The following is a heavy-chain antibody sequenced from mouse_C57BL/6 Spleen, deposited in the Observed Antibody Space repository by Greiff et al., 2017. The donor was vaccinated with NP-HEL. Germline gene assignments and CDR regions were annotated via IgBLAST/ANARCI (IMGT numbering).Heavy chain of an antibody. CDR3: ARSVTGTWYFDV. V-gene: IGHV1-54*01. CDR2: INPGSGGT. CDR1: GYAFTNYL. J-gene: IGHJ1*03. D-gene: IGHD4-1*01. Sequence: QVQLQQSGAELVRPGTSVKVSCKASGYAFTNYLIEWVKQRPGQGLEWIGVINPGSGGTNYNEKFQGKATLTAAKSSSTAYMQLSSLTSEDSAVYFCARSVTGTWYFDVWGTGTTVTVSS.